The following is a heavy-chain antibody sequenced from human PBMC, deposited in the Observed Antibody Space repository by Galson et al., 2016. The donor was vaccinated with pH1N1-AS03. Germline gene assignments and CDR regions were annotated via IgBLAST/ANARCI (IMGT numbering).Heavy chain of an antibody. Sequence: SLRLSCAVSGVSGVTFSDAWMNWVRQAPGKGLEWVARFKSKLSGGTIDYAAPVKGRFIVSRDDSRNTVHLQMNGLNNEDTAVYYCSMATGRTDFDYWGQGTLITVSS. CDR3: SMATGRTDFDY. D-gene: IGHD5-24*01. J-gene: IGHJ4*02. CDR2: FKSKLSGGTI. V-gene: IGHV3-15*01. CDR1: GVSGVTFSDAW.